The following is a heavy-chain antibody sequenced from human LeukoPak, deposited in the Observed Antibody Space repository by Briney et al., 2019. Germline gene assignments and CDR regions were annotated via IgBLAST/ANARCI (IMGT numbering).Heavy chain of an antibody. CDR2: INSDGSST. J-gene: IGHJ4*02. V-gene: IGHV3-74*01. D-gene: IGHD2-2*02. CDR1: GFTFSSCW. Sequence: GGSLRLSCAASGFTFSSCWMHWARQAPGKGLVWVSRINSDGSSTSYADSVKGRFTISRDNAKNTLYLQMNSLRAEDTAVYYCARDQYTQAHFDYWGQGTLVTVSS. CDR3: ARDQYTQAHFDY.